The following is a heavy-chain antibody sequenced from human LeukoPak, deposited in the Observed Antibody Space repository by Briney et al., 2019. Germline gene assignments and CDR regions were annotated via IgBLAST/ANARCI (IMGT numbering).Heavy chain of an antibody. CDR2: INPNSGGT. V-gene: IGHV1-2*02. Sequence: ASVKVSCKASGYTFTGYYMHWVRQAPGQGLEWMGWINPNSGGTNYAQKFQGRVTMTRDTSISTAYMELSSLRSEDTAVYYCARAGKFSSSWYYYYYYYMDVWGKGTTVTVSS. D-gene: IGHD6-13*01. CDR3: ARAGKFSSSWYYYYYYYMDV. J-gene: IGHJ6*03. CDR1: GYTFTGYY.